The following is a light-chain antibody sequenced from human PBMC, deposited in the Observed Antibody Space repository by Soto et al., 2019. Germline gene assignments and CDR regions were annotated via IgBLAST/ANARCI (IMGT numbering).Light chain of an antibody. J-gene: IGKJ3*01. Sequence: EIVLTQSPGTLSLSPGERATLSCRASQSVSSSFLAWYQQKPGQAPRLLIYGASTRATGIPDRFSGSGSGTDFTLTISRLEPEDFAVYYCQQYGDSPFTFGPGTKVDI. CDR2: GAS. CDR1: QSVSSSF. V-gene: IGKV3-20*01. CDR3: QQYGDSPFT.